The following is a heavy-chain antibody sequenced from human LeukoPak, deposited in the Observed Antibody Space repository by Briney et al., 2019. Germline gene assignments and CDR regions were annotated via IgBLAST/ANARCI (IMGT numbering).Heavy chain of an antibody. CDR2: IYYSGST. Sequence: KPSETLSLTCTVSGGLISSYYWSWIRQPPGQGLEWIGYIYYSGSTKYNPSLKSRVTISVDTSKNQFSLKLTSVTAADTAEYYCARAPPSAAGYYYGMDVWGQGTTVTVSS. V-gene: IGHV4-59*01. J-gene: IGHJ6*02. CDR1: GGLISSYY. CDR3: ARAPPSAAGYYYGMDV. D-gene: IGHD6-13*01.